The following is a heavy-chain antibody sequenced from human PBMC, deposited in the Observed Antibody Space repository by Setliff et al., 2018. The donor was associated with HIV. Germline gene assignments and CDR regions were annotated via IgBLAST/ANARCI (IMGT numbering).Heavy chain of an antibody. D-gene: IGHD5-12*01. J-gene: IGHJ3*02. CDR1: GVSMSSHY. V-gene: IGHV4-59*08. CDR2: ISYSGTT. Sequence: SETLSLTCNVSGVSMSSHYWSWIRQAPGKGLEWIGFISYSGTTNYHPSLESRVTISIDTSNNQFSLKLTSVTAADTAVYFCARVVPREVAPGGFDIWGQGTMVTVSS. CDR3: ARVVPREVAPGGFDI.